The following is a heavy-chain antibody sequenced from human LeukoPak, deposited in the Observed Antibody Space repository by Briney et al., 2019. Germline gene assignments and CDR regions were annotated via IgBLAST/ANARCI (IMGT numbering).Heavy chain of an antibody. CDR3: ARVLSRYLNFDY. CDR1: GYNFTIYW. CDR2: IYPVDSDT. Sequence: GESLKISCKGSGYNFTIYWIGWVRQMPGKGLEWMGIIYPVDSDTRYSPSFQGQVTISADKSISTAYLQWSSLKASDTAMYYCARVLSRYLNFDYWGQGTLVTVSS. V-gene: IGHV5-51*01. J-gene: IGHJ4*02. D-gene: IGHD2-15*01.